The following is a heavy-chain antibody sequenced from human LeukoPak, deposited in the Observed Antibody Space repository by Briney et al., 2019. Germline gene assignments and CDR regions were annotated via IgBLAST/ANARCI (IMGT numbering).Heavy chain of an antibody. CDR1: GYSFTSYW. CDR3: ARQSSTMIDWFDP. D-gene: IGHD3-22*01. V-gene: IGHV5-51*01. Sequence: GESLKISCKGSGYSFTSYWIGRVRQMPGKGLEWMGIIYPGDSDTRYSPSFQGQVTISADKSISTAYLQWSSLKASDTAMYYCARQSSTMIDWFDPWGQGTLVTVSS. CDR2: IYPGDSDT. J-gene: IGHJ5*02.